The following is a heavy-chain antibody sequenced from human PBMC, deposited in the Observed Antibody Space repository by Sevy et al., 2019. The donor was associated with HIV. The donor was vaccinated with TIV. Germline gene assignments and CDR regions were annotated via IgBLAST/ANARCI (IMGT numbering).Heavy chain of an antibody. CDR3: ASRIAAAGWYNWFDP. CDR2: ISSSGSTI. D-gene: IGHD6-13*01. V-gene: IGHV3-11*01. CDR1: GFTFSDYY. Sequence: GGSLRLSCAASGFTFSDYYMSWIRQAPGKGLEWVSYISSSGSTIYYADSVKGRFTISRDNAKNSLYLQMNSLGAEDTAVYYCASRIAAAGWYNWFDPWGQGTLVTVSS. J-gene: IGHJ5*02.